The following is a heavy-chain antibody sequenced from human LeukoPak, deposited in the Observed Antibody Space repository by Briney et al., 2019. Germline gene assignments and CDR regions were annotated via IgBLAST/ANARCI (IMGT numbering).Heavy chain of an antibody. Sequence: GASVKVSCKASGGTFSSYATSWVRQAPGQGLEWMGGIIPIFGTANYAQKFQGRVTITADESTSTAYMELSSVRSEDTAVYYCARDRSKRLDYWGQGTLVTVSS. CDR3: ARDRSKRLDY. V-gene: IGHV1-69*13. CDR1: GGTFSSYA. J-gene: IGHJ4*02. CDR2: IIPIFGTA.